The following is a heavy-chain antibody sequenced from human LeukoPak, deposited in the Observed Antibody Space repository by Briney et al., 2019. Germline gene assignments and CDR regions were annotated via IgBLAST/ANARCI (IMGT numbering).Heavy chain of an antibody. J-gene: IGHJ4*02. CDR3: ARGRGCSSMSCYPDY. Sequence: GGSLRLSCAASGFXFSDYSINWVRQAPGKGLKWVSSISPRSSYRYYADSVKGRFTISRDNAKNSLNLQMNSLRAEDTAVYYCARGRGCSSMSCYPDYWGQGTLVTVSS. CDR1: GFXFSDYS. V-gene: IGHV3-21*01. CDR2: ISPRSSYR. D-gene: IGHD2-2*01.